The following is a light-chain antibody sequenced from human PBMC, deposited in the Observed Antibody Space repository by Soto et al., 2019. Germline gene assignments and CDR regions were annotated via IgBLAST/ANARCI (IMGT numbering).Light chain of an antibody. J-gene: IGKJ5*01. CDR1: ESVDRY. CDR3: QQRSNWPPIT. CDR2: DGF. Sequence: VLTQSPDVLSLSPGQTATLSCRSSESVDRYVAWYQQKAGQAPRLLIYDGFTRATGVAARFSGSGSATDFTLTISSLEPDDFAVYYCQQRSNWPPITLGQGTRLEIK. V-gene: IGKV3-11*01.